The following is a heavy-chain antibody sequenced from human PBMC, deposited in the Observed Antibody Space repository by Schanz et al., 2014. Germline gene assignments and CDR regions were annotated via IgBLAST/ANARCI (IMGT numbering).Heavy chain of an antibody. V-gene: IGHV3-48*02. CDR1: GFSFSTSL. CDR2: ISSSSSIS. Sequence: DVHLVESGGGLVQPGGSLRLSCAASGFSFSTSLLPFVLPSPVTCLEWVAYISSSSSISHYSDTVKGRFTISRDNGKNSLYLQMNSLADEDTAVYYCARETTEYYYDNSGYHPVVDYWGQGAVVTVSS. J-gene: IGHJ4*02. D-gene: IGHD3-22*01. CDR3: ARETTEYYYDNSGYHPVVDY.